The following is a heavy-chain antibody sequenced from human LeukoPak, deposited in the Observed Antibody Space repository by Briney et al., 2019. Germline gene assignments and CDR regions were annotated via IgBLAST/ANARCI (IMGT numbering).Heavy chain of an antibody. D-gene: IGHD3-9*01. CDR3: ARAPYDILTGYSPYYFES. CDR2: ISSSSSYI. CDR1: GFTFSSYS. V-gene: IGHV3-21*06. Sequence: GGSLRLSCAASGFTFSSYSMNWVRQAPGKGLEWVSSISSSSSYIYYADSVKGRFTISRDNAKNSLYLQMNSLRAEDTAVYYCARAPYDILTGYSPYYFESWGQGTLVTVSS. J-gene: IGHJ4*02.